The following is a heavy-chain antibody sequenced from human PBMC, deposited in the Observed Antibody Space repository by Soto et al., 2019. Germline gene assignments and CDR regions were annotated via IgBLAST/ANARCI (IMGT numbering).Heavy chain of an antibody. CDR2: ISGDGGTT. D-gene: IGHD2-2*01. V-gene: IGHV3-23*01. CDR1: GFTFSSYA. J-gene: IGHJ4*02. Sequence: EVQLLESGGGLVQPGGSLRLSCAASGFTFSSYAMNWVRQAPGKGLEWVSIISGDGGTTSYADSVKGRFTISRDNSKNTLYQQMNSLRAEDTAVYYCAKKRVLVPAMYHFDYWGQGTLVTVSS. CDR3: AKKRVLVPAMYHFDY.